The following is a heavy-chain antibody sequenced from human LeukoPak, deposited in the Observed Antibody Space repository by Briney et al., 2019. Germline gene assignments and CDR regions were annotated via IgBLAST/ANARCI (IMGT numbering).Heavy chain of an antibody. CDR2: IIPIFGTA. Sequence: SVKVSCKASGYTFTSYYMHWVRQAPGQGLEWMGGIIPIFGTANYAQKFQGRVTITADESTSTAYMELSRLKSDDTAVYFCARSWHYYGSGEYWGQGTLVTVSS. CDR3: ARSWHYYGSGEY. D-gene: IGHD3-10*01. J-gene: IGHJ4*02. CDR1: GYTFTSYY. V-gene: IGHV1-69*13.